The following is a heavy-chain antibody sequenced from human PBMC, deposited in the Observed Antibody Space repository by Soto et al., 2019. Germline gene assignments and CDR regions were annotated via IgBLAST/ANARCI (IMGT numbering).Heavy chain of an antibody. CDR2: IYYSGST. J-gene: IGHJ5*02. CDR1: GGSISSYY. Sequence: QVQLQESGPGLVKPSETLSLTCTVSGGSISSYYWSWIRQPPGKGLEWIGYIYYSGSTNYNPSLKRRVTISVDTSKNQFSLKLSSVTAADTAVYYCARAYGEVNWFDPWGQGTLVTVSS. CDR3: ARAYGEVNWFDP. V-gene: IGHV4-59*01. D-gene: IGHD4-17*01.